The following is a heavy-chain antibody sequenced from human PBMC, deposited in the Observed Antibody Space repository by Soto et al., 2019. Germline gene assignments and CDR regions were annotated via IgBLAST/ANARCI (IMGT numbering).Heavy chain of an antibody. CDR1: GFTFSSYA. Sequence: GGSLRLSCAASGFTFSSYAMSWVRQAPGKELEWVSAISGSGGSTYYADSEKGRFTISRDNSKNTLYLQMNSLRAEDTAVYYCAKIFGPRWELPFNYFDYWGQGTLVTVSS. CDR2: ISGSGGST. J-gene: IGHJ4*02. D-gene: IGHD1-26*01. V-gene: IGHV3-23*01. CDR3: AKIFGPRWELPFNYFDY.